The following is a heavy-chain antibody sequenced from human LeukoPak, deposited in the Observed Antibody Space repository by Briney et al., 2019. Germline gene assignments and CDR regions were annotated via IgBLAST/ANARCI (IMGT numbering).Heavy chain of an antibody. V-gene: IGHV3-23*01. CDR1: GFTFSSYA. D-gene: IGHD3-3*01. CDR2: ISGSGGST. J-gene: IGHJ4*02. Sequence: GGSLRLSCAASGFTFSSYAMSGVRQAPGKGLEWVSAISGSGGSTYYADSVKGRFTISRDNSKNTLYLQMNSLRAEDTAVYYCAKEHKNYDFWSGLDYWGQGTLVTVSS. CDR3: AKEHKNYDFWSGLDY.